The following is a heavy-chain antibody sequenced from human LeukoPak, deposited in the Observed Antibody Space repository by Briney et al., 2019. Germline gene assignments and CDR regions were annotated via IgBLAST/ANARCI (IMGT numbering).Heavy chain of an antibody. CDR1: GFTFSSYG. CDR2: VTGSGGTT. Sequence: SGGSLRLSCAASGFTFSSYGMSWVRQAPGKGLEWVSGVTGSGGTTAYADSVKGRFTISRDNSKNTLSLQMNSLRAEDTAVYYCASPGDYWGQGTLVTVSS. CDR3: ASPGDY. J-gene: IGHJ4*02. V-gene: IGHV3-23*01.